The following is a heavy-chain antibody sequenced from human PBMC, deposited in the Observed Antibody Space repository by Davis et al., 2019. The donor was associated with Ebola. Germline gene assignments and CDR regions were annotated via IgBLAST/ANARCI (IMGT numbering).Heavy chain of an antibody. CDR3: RNRSVAGSPFSY. J-gene: IGHJ4*02. Sequence: SGSTPVTSTQTLTLTCTFSVLSLSTSGMGVVWIRQPPGKALAWLAFIYWDDEERYSSSPTTRLSITKDTSKNQVVLTVTNIDPVDTGTYYCRNRSVAGSPFSYWGRGALVSASS. CDR2: IYWDDEE. CDR1: VLSLSTSGMG. V-gene: IGHV2-5*02. D-gene: IGHD6-19*01.